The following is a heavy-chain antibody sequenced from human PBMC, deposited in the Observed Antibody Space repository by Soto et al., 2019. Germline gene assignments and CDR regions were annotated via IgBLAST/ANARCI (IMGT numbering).Heavy chain of an antibody. D-gene: IGHD3-10*01. CDR3: ARVKSGGSGSFARGMDV. CDR1: GFTFSSYG. J-gene: IGHJ6*02. V-gene: IGHV3-33*01. Sequence: GGSLRLSCAASGFTFSSYGMHWVRQAPGKGLEWVAVIWYDGSNKYYADSVKGRFTISRDNSKNTLYLQMNSLRAEDTAVYYCARVKSGGSGSFARGMDVWGQGTTVTVSS. CDR2: IWYDGSNK.